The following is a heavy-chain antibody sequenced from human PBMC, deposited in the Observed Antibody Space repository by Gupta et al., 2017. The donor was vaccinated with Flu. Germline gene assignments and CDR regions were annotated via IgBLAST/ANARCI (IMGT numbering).Heavy chain of an antibody. J-gene: IGHJ4*02. V-gene: IGHV3-11*01. CDR3: ARNYDPIDY. CDR2: MSGSGSAI. Sequence: CAASGFPFGDYYMAWIRQAPGKGLEWVSYMSGSGSAIYHADSVRGRFTISRDNTRNALYLQMNSLRVEDTAMYYCARNYDPIDYWGQGILVTVSS. D-gene: IGHD3-3*01. CDR1: GFPFGDYY.